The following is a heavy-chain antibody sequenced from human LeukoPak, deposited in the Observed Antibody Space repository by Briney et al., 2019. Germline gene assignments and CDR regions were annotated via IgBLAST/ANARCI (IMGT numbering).Heavy chain of an antibody. J-gene: IGHJ6*03. CDR2: IKQDGSEK. Sequence: GGSLRLSCAASGFTFRSYAMHWVRQAPGKGLEWVANIKQDGSEKYYVDSVKGRFTISRDNAKNSLYLQMSSLRAEDTAVYYCARVPSWKGYMDVWGKGTTVTVSS. V-gene: IGHV3-7*03. D-gene: IGHD1-1*01. CDR3: ARVPSWKGYMDV. CDR1: GFTFRSYA.